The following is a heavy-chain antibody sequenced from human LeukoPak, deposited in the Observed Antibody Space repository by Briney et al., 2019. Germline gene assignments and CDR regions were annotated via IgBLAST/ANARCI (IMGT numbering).Heavy chain of an antibody. V-gene: IGHV3-74*01. D-gene: IGHD3-22*01. J-gene: IGHJ4*02. CDR2: INSDGSST. CDR3: ARSTRDSRGYYNTLDY. CDR1: GFTFSSYW. Sequence: GGSLRLSCAASGFTFSSYWMHWVRQAPGKGLEWLSRINSDGSSTTYADSVKGRFTISRDNAKNTLYLQLNSLRAEDTAVYYCARSTRDSRGYYNTLDYWGQGTLVTVSS.